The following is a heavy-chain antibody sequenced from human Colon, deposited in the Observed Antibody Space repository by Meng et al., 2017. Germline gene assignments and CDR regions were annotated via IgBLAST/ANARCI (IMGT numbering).Heavy chain of an antibody. CDR1: GYTFSGYI. V-gene: IGHV1-2*02. D-gene: IGHD4-17*01. J-gene: IGHJ4*02. CDR2: INPNSGVT. CDR3: ARSGGDYSRVEY. Sequence: ASVKVSCKASGYTFSGYIVHWVRQAPGQGLEWMGWINPNSGVTNYAQRFQGRVTMTRDTSISTAYMELSRLRSDDTAVYYCARSGGDYSRVEYWGQGMLVTVSS.